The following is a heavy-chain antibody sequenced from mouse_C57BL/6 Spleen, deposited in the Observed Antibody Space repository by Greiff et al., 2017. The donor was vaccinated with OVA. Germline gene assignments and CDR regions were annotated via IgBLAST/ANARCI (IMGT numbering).Heavy chain of an antibody. J-gene: IGHJ1*03. Sequence: QVQLKQSGPELVKPGASVKISCKASGYAFSSSWMNWVKQRPGKGLEWIGRIYPGDGDTNYNGKFKGKATLTADKSSSTAYMQLSSLTSEDSAVYFCARSPSYWYFDVWGTGTTVTVSS. CDR3: ARSPSYWYFDV. CDR1: GYAFSSSW. CDR2: IYPGDGDT. V-gene: IGHV1-82*01.